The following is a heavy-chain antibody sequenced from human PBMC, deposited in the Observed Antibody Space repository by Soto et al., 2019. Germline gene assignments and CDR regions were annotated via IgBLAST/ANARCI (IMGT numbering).Heavy chain of an antibody. CDR1: GYTFTGYF. CDR3: ARGGGTTLAPLP. V-gene: IGHV1-2*02. J-gene: IGHJ5*02. D-gene: IGHD3-16*01. CDR2: INPNSGAT. Sequence: ASVKVSCKASGYTFTGYFMHWVRQAPGEGLEWMGWINPNSGATKYAPKFQGRVTMTRDTSNRTAYLELSRLTSDDTAIYYCARGGGTTLAPLPWGQGTPVTVSS.